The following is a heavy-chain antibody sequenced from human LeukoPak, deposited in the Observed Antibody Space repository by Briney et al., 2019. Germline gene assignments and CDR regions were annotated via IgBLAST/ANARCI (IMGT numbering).Heavy chain of an antibody. J-gene: IGHJ4*02. CDR2: ISGSSENT. D-gene: IGHD5-12*01. V-gene: IGHV1-18*01. Sequence: GASVKVSSKASGYTFTNSGISWVRQAPGQGLEWMGWISGSSENTDSAQKFQGRVTMTTDTSTSTAYMELRNLRSDDTATYYCARGRRTNVATMAYWGQGTLVTVSS. CDR3: ARGRRTNVATMAY. CDR1: GYTFTNSG.